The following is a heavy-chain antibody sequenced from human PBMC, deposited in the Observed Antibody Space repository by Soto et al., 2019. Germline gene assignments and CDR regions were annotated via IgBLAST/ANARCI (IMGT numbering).Heavy chain of an antibody. Sequence: ASVKVSCKASGYTFHSYGISWVRQAPGQGLEWMGWISAYNGNTNYAQKLQGRVTMTTDTSTSTAYMELRSLRSDDTAVYYCARRSSYGDYGPYWGQGTLVTVSS. D-gene: IGHD4-17*01. J-gene: IGHJ4*02. V-gene: IGHV1-18*01. CDR1: GYTFHSYG. CDR2: ISAYNGNT. CDR3: ARRSSYGDYGPY.